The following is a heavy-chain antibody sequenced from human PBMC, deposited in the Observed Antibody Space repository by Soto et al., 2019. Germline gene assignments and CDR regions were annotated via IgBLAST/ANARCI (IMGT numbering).Heavy chain of an antibody. V-gene: IGHV3-48*03. CDR1: GFALSSSE. CDR3: TSAESPGMSYFFDS. CDR2: ISSTHTTT. J-gene: IGHJ4*02. Sequence: GGSLRLSCAASGFALSSSEMNWVRLAPGKGLEWLSWISSTHTTTHYADSVKGRFTISRDNAKNSLYLQMSSLQVDDSAVYYCTSAESPGMSYFFDSWGQGVLVTVSS.